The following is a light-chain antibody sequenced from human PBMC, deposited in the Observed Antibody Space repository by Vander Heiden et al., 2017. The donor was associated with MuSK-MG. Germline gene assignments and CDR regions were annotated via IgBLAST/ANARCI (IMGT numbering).Light chain of an antibody. Sequence: EIVMTQSPATLSVSPGERATLSCSASQSVSSNLAWYQQKPGQAPKLLIYGASTRATGIPARFSGSGSGTEFTLTISSLQSEDFAVYYCQHRTFGQWTKVEIK. CDR2: GAS. CDR1: QSVSSN. J-gene: IGKJ1*01. V-gene: IGKV3-15*01. CDR3: QHRT.